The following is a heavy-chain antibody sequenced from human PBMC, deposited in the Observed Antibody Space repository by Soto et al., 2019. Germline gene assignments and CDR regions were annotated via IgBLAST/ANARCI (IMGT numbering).Heavy chain of an antibody. V-gene: IGHV3-49*03. Sequence: PGGSLRLSCTASGFTFGDYAMSWFRQAPGKGLEWVGFIRSKAYGGTTEYAASVKGRFTISRDDSKSIAYLQMNSLKTEDAAVYYCTRDRGYYDYIWGSWPFDYWGQGTLDTVSS. D-gene: IGHD3-16*01. CDR2: IRSKAYGGTT. CDR1: GFTFGDYA. CDR3: TRDRGYYDYIWGSWPFDY. J-gene: IGHJ4*02.